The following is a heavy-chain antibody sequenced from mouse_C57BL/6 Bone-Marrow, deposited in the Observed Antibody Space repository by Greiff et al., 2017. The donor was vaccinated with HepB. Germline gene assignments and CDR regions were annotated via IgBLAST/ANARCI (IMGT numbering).Heavy chain of an antibody. CDR1: GFSLTSYG. J-gene: IGHJ4*01. V-gene: IGHV2-2*01. D-gene: IGHD2-4*01. CDR2: IWSGGST. Sequence: QVHVKQSGPGLVQPSQSLSITCTVSGFSLTSYGVHWVRQSPGKGLEWLGVIWSGGSTDYNAAFISRLSISKDNSKSQVFLKMNSLQADYTAIYYCARIYEYNGYFAMYCWGQGTSVTFSS. CDR3: ARIYEYNGYFAMYC.